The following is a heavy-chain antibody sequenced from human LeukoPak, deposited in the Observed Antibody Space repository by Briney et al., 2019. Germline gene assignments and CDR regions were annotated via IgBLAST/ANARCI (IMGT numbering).Heavy chain of an antibody. CDR3: ATEGSDY. CDR2: ISSNGGST. CDR1: GFTFSSYA. V-gene: IGHV3-64*01. J-gene: IGHJ4*02. Sequence: GGSLRLSCAASGFTFSSYAMHWVRQAPGKGLECVSAISSNGGSTYYANSVKGRFTISRDNSKNTLYLQMGSLRAEDMAVYYCATEGSDYWGQGTLVTVSS.